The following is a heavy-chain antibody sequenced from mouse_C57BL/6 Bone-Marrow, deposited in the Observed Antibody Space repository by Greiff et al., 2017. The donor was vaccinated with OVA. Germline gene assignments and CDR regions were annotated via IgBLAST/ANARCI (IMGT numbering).Heavy chain of an antibody. Sequence: VKLMESGAELVRPGTSVKVSCKASGYAFTNYLIEWVKQRPGQGLEWIGVINPGSGGSNYNEKFKGKATLTADKSSSTAYMQLSSLSSEYSAVYFCARSSGYDAYWGQGTPLTVSS. J-gene: IGHJ2*01. D-gene: IGHD2-2*01. CDR3: ARSSGYDAY. CDR1: GYAFTNYL. V-gene: IGHV1-54*01. CDR2: INPGSGGS.